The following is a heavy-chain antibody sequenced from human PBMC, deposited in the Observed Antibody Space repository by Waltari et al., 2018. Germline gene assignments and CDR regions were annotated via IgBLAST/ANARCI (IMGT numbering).Heavy chain of an antibody. CDR1: GGSFNVYY. CDR3: ARLEDCSGGNCYSGDHYAVDV. J-gene: IGHJ6*02. D-gene: IGHD2-15*01. CDR2: INHSGNT. V-gene: IGHV4-34*01. Sequence: QVQLQQWGAGLLKPSETLSLTCAVYGGSFNVYYWSWIRQPPGKGLEWIGEINHSGNTNYNPSLKSRVAISVDTPKKQFSLKRTSVAAADTAVYYCARLEDCSGGNCYSGDHYAVDVWGLGTTVTVSS.